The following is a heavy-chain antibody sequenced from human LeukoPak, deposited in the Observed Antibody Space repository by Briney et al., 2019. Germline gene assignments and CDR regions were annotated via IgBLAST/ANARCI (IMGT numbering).Heavy chain of an antibody. V-gene: IGHV4-39*01. CDR2: IYYSGST. CDR3: ARISSGWYVGLDY. CDR1: GGSISSSSYY. J-gene: IGHJ4*02. D-gene: IGHD6-19*01. Sequence: SETLSLTCTVSGGSISSSSYYWGWIRQPPGKGLEWIGSIYYSGSTYYNPSLKSRVTISVDTSKNQFSLKLSSVTAADTAVYYCARISSGWYVGLDYWGQGTLVTVSS.